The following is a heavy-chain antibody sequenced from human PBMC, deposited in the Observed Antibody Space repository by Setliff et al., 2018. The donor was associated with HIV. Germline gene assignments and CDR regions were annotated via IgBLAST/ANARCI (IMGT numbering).Heavy chain of an antibody. J-gene: IGHJ6*03. V-gene: IGHV4-34*01. Sequence: LSLTCTVYGGSFSGYYWSWNRQPPGKGLEWIGEIGTSGPANYNPSLKSRVTISIDTAKNQFSLRLSSVTAADPAVYYCARVSSTYWYSIFRNYYYSMDVWSEGTTVTVSS. CDR3: ARVSSTYWYSIFRNYYYSMDV. CDR1: GGSFSGYY. CDR2: IGTSGPA. D-gene: IGHD2-8*02.